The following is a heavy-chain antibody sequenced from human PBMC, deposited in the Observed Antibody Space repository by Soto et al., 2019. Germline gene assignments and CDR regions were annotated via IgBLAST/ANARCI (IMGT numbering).Heavy chain of an antibody. CDR3: ASSDGHPGDFFYYNGMDV. V-gene: IGHV4-4*08. Sequence: SETLSLTCSVSGASIRSYYWHWIRQPPGKGLEWIGYVYTSDYTRYSSSLKSRVTISVDTSKSQFYLRLNSVTAADTAVYYCASSDGHPGDFFYYNGMDVWGQGTTVTVSS. CDR2: VYTSDYT. CDR1: GASIRSYY. J-gene: IGHJ6*02. D-gene: IGHD3-10*01.